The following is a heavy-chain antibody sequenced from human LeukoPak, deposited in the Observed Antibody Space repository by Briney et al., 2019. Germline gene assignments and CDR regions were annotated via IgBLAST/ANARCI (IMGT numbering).Heavy chain of an antibody. CDR2: IYYSGST. CDR3: ARYLARHFDY. Sequence: SETLSLTCTVSGGSISTYYWSWIRQPPGKGLEWIGYIYYSGSTHYNPSLKSRVSISVDTSKNQFSLKLSSVTAADTAVYYCARYLARHFDYWGQGTLVTVSS. V-gene: IGHV4-59*08. CDR1: GGSISTYY. D-gene: IGHD2/OR15-2a*01. J-gene: IGHJ4*02.